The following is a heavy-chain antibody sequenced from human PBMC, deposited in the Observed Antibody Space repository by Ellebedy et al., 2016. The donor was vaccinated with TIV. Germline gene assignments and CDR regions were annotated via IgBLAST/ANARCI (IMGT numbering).Heavy chain of an antibody. D-gene: IGHD1-26*01. V-gene: IGHV1-69*04. CDR1: GGTFSSYA. Sequence: SVKVSCXASGGTFSSYAISWVRQAPGQGLEWMGRIIPLLGIANYAQKVQGRVTMTTDTSTSTAYMELRSLRSDDTAVYYCARGTLYSGNYYLFDYWGQGTLVTVSS. CDR2: IIPLLGIA. J-gene: IGHJ4*02. CDR3: ARGTLYSGNYYLFDY.